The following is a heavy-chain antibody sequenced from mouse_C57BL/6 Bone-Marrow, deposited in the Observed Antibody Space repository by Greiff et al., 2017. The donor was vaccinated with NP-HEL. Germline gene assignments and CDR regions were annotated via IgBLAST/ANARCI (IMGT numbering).Heavy chain of an antibody. J-gene: IGHJ1*03. V-gene: IGHV5-6*01. CDR2: ISSGGSYT. Sequence: EVKVVESGGDLVKPGGSLKLSCAASGFTFSSYGMSWVRQTPDKRLEWVATISSGGSYTYYPDSVKGRFTISRDNAKNTLYLQMSSLKSEDTAMYYCARVGNYVWYFDVWGTGTTVTVSS. D-gene: IGHD2-1*01. CDR1: GFTFSSYG. CDR3: ARVGNYVWYFDV.